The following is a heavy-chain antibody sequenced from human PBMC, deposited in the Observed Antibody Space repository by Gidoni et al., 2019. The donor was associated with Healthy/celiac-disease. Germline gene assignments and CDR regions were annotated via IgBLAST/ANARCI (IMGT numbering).Heavy chain of an antibody. J-gene: IGHJ4*02. D-gene: IGHD5-12*01. CDR2: IYYSGST. CDR3: ARAPGSRYSGYEPDFDY. V-gene: IGHV4-61*01. Sequence: QVQLQESGPGLVKPSETLSLTCTVSGGSVSSGSYYWSWFRQPPGKGLEWIGYIYYSGSTNYNPTLKSRVTISVDTSKNQFSLKLSSVTAAGTAVYYCARAPGSRYSGYEPDFDYWGQGTLVTVSS. CDR1: GGSVSSGSYY.